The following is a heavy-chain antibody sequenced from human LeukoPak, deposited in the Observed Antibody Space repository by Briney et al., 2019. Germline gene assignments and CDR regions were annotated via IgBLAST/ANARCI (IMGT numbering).Heavy chain of an antibody. CDR2: IDTYHANT. CDR1: RYIITTYG. Sequence: ASVKVSCKASRYIITTYGITWVRQAPGQGLEWMGWIDTYHANTKYAQKFQGRVTMTTDTSTNTAYMELRSLRSDDTALYFCARGFRAYCNGDCRSPLDLWGQGTLVTVSS. CDR3: ARGFRAYCNGDCRSPLDL. J-gene: IGHJ5*02. V-gene: IGHV1-18*01. D-gene: IGHD2-21*02.